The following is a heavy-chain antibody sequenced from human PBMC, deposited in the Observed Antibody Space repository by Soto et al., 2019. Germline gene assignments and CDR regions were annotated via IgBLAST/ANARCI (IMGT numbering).Heavy chain of an antibody. CDR2: INHSGST. V-gene: IGHV4-34*01. Sequence: QVQLQQWGAGLLKPSETLSLTCAVYGGSFSGYYLSWIRQPPGKGLEWIGEINHSGSTNYNPSLKSLVTISVDTSKIQFSLKLSSVTAAGTAVYYCARSPLRITSFGVVLSPYLDYWGQGTLVTVSS. CDR1: GGSFSGYY. J-gene: IGHJ4*02. CDR3: ARSPLRITSFGVVLSPYLDY. D-gene: IGHD3-3*01.